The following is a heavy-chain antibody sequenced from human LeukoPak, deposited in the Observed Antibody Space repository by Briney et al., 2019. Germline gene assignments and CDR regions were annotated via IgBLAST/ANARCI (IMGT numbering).Heavy chain of an antibody. D-gene: IGHD5-24*01. CDR3: ARGGQGDGYSADEAFDF. V-gene: IGHV6-1*01. CDR2: TYYRSKWYN. CDR1: GDSFSSNSSA. J-gene: IGHJ3*01. Sequence: SQTPSLTCAISGDSFSSNSSACNWIRQSPSRGLEWLGRTYYRSKWYNDYAVSVKSRITINPDTSKNQFSLQLTSVTPEDTAVYYCARGGQGDGYSADEAFDFWGQGTMVTVSS.